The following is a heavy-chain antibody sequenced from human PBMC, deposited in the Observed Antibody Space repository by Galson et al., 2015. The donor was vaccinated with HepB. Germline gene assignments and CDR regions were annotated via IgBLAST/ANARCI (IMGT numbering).Heavy chain of an antibody. CDR2: IIPIFGIA. V-gene: IGHV1-69*01. D-gene: IGHD5-18*01. CDR3: ASSANVDTPQFDY. J-gene: IGHJ4*02. CDR1: GGTFSSYA. Sequence: SCKASGGTFSSYAISWVRQAPGQGLEWMGGIIPIFGIANYAQKFQGRVTITADESTSTAYMELSSLRSEDTAVYYCASSANVDTPQFDYWGQGTLVTVSS.